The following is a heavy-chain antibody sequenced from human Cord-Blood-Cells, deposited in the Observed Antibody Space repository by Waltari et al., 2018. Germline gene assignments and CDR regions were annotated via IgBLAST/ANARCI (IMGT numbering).Heavy chain of an antibody. D-gene: IGHD4-17*01. CDR3: ARAPLDYGDYRYFDL. CDR2: INHSGST. J-gene: IGHJ2*01. V-gene: IGHV4-34*01. Sequence: QVQLQQWGAGLLKPSETLSLTCAVYGGSFSGYYWSWIRQPPGMGLEWIGEINHSGSTNYNPSLKSRVTISVDTSKNQFSLKLSSVTAADTAVYYCARAPLDYGDYRYFDLWGRGTLVTVSS. CDR1: GGSFSGYY.